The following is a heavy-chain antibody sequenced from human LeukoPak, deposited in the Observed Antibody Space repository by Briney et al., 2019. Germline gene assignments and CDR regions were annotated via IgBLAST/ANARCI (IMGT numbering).Heavy chain of an antibody. CDR2: IYYSGST. CDR1: GGSISSDY. CDR3: ARMVAARPYYMDV. D-gene: IGHD2-15*01. J-gene: IGHJ6*03. V-gene: IGHV4-59*01. Sequence: KPSETLSLTCTVSGGSISSDYWSWIRQPPGKGLEWIGYIYYSGSTNYNPSLKSRVTISVDMSKNQFSLKLSSVTAADTAVYYCARMVAARPYYMDVWGKGTTVTVS.